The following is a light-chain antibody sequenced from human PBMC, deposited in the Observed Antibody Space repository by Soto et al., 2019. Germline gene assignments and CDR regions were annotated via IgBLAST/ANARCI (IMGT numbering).Light chain of an antibody. CDR1: QSVSSY. J-gene: IGKJ4*01. CDR3: QQRSIWPQT. V-gene: IGKV3-11*01. Sequence: EIVLTQSPATLSLSPGERATLSCRASQSVSSYLAWYQQKPGQPPRLLIYAASDRATGIPARFSGSGSGTDFTLNISSLEPEDFAVYYCQQRSIWPQTFGEGTKVEIK. CDR2: AAS.